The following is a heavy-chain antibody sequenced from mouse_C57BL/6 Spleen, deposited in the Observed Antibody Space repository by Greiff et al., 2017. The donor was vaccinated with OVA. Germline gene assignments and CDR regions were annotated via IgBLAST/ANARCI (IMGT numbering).Heavy chain of an antibody. Sequence: VQLQQSGPELVKPGASVKISCKASGYTFTDYYMNWVKQSHGKSLESIGDINPNNGGTSYNQKFKGKATLTVDKSSSTAYMELRSLTSEDSAVYYCARGDYYGSSYAMDYWGQGTSVTVSS. J-gene: IGHJ4*01. D-gene: IGHD1-1*01. V-gene: IGHV1-26*01. CDR2: INPNNGGT. CDR1: GYTFTDYY. CDR3: ARGDYYGSSYAMDY.